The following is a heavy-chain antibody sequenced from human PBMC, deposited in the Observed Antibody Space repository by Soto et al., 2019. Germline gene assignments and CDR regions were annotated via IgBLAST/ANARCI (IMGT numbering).Heavy chain of an antibody. CDR1: GGTFSSYA. CDR2: IIPIFGTA. D-gene: IGHD3-22*01. V-gene: IGHV1-69*13. CDR3: AREPYYYDSSGYYNGRGDAFDI. J-gene: IGHJ3*02. Sequence: SVKVSCKASGGTFSSYAISWVRQAPGQGLERMGGIIPIFGTANYAQKFQGRVTITADESTSTAYMELSSLRSEDTAVYYCAREPYYYDSSGYYNGRGDAFDIWGQGTMVTVSS.